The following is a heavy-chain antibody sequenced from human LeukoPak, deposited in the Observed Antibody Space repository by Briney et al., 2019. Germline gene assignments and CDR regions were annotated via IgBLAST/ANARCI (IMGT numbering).Heavy chain of an antibody. V-gene: IGHV4-38-2*02. D-gene: IGHD4-11*01. J-gene: IGHJ4*02. CDR2: IYHSGST. CDR1: GYSISNDYY. Sequence: SETLSLTCTVSGYSISNDYYWGWIRQPPGKGLEWIGSIYHSGSTYYNPSLKSRVTISVDTSKNQFSLKLSSVTAADTAVYYCARGTYSNYVDYWGQGTLVTVSS. CDR3: ARGTYSNYVDY.